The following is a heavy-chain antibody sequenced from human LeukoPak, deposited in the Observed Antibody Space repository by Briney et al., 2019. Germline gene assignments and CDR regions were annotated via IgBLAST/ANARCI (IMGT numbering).Heavy chain of an antibody. CDR3: ARADGDSWGQFDY. Sequence: GGSLRLSCSASGFTVSSKYMTWVRQAPGKGLELVSIIYDGDRSFYADSVKGRFTISRDRSRNTLHLQMNSLRAEDTAVYYCARADGDSWGQFDYWGQGTLVTVSS. V-gene: IGHV3-53*01. CDR1: GFTVSSKY. CDR2: IYDGDRS. J-gene: IGHJ4*02. D-gene: IGHD4-17*01.